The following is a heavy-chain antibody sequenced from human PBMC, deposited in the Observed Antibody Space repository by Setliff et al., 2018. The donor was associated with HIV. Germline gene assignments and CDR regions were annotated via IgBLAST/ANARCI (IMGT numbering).Heavy chain of an antibody. Sequence: GGSLRLSCAASGFTFSNAWMNWVRQASGKGLEWVGRIRSKVDGGAADYAAPVKGRFTISRDDSKNTLYLQMSSLKTEDTAVYYCTTESVFLDYFFDYWGQGTLVT. D-gene: IGHD3-9*01. CDR2: IRSKVDGGAA. CDR3: TTESVFLDYFFDY. V-gene: IGHV3-15*05. CDR1: GFTFSNAW. J-gene: IGHJ4*02.